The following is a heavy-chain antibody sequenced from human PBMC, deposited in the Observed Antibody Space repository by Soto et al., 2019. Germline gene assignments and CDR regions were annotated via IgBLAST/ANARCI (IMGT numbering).Heavy chain of an antibody. CDR2: IIPIFGTA. V-gene: IGHV1-69*13. Sequence: ASVKVSCKASGGTFSSYAISWVRQAPGQGLEWMGGIIPIFGTANYAQKFQGRVTITADESTSTAYMELSSLRSEDTAVYYCARGSYCSGGSCYCDYWGQGTLVTVSS. D-gene: IGHD2-15*01. J-gene: IGHJ4*02. CDR3: ARGSYCSGGSCYCDY. CDR1: GGTFSSYA.